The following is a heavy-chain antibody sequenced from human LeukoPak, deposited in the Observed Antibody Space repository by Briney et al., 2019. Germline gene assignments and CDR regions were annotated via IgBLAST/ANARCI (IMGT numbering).Heavy chain of an antibody. D-gene: IGHD4-17*01. V-gene: IGHV3-74*01. CDR2: IYNDGSTI. J-gene: IGHJ5*02. CDR1: GFMFSKSW. CDR3: AREKDDHGDPGPLDA. Sequence: GGSLRLSCAASGFMFSKSWMHWVRQVPGKGLVWVARIYNDGSTINYADSVKGRFTISRDSAANTLFLQMSSLRAEDTAVYYCAREKDDHGDPGPLDAWGQGDLVTVSS.